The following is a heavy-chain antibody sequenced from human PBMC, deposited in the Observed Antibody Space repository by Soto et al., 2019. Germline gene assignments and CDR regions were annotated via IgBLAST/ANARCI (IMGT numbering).Heavy chain of an antibody. J-gene: IGHJ4*02. CDR2: INPNSGGT. CDR1: GYTFTGYY. CDR3: ARVLSYDFWSGYYS. Sequence: ASVKVSCKASGYTFTGYYMHWVRQAPGQGLEWMGWINPNSGGTNYAQKFQGRVTMTRDTSISTAYMELSRLRSDDTAVYYCARVLSYDFWSGYYSWGQGXLVTVSS. V-gene: IGHV1-2*02. D-gene: IGHD3-3*01.